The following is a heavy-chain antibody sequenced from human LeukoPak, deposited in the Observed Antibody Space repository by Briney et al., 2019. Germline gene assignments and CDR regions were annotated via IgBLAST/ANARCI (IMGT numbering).Heavy chain of an antibody. CDR3: TLYNY. V-gene: IGHV1-3*03. J-gene: IGHJ4*02. Sequence: ASVNVSCKTSVYIFTNQVMHWVRQPPGQSLEWMGCINPGNGDTKYSQEFQGRVTITRDTSATTAYMELSSLRSDDMAVYYCTLYNYWGQGTLVTVSS. CDR2: INPGNGDT. D-gene: IGHD2-2*02. CDR1: VYIFTNQV.